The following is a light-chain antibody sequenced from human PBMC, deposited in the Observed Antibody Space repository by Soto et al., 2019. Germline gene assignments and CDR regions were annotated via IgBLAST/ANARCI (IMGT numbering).Light chain of an antibody. V-gene: IGKV3-20*01. CDR2: AAS. CDR3: QQYGSSSYT. CDR1: QSISSSY. Sequence: EIELTQSPGTLSLSPGERATLSCRASQSISSSYLAWYQQKPGQAPRLLIYAASSRATGIPDRFSGSGSGTDFTLIIIRLEPEDFAVYYCQQYGSSSYTFGQGTQLEIK. J-gene: IGKJ2*01.